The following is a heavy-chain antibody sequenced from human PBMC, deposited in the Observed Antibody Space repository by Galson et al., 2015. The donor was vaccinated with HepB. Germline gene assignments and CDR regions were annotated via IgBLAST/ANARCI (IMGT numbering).Heavy chain of an antibody. Sequence: SLRLSCAASGFTLRSYTMYWVRQAPGKGLEWVATISYDGSNKYYADSVKGRFTISRDNAKNSLYLQMNSLRAEDTAVYYCARNTRGGQWLVRDYYYYGMDVWGQGTTVTVSS. V-gene: IGHV3-30*04. CDR3: ARNTRGGQWLVRDYYYYGMDV. CDR2: ISYDGSNK. CDR1: GFTLRSYT. D-gene: IGHD6-19*01. J-gene: IGHJ6*02.